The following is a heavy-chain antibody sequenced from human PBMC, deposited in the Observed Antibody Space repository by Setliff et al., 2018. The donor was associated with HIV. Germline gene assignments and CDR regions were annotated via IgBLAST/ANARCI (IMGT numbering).Heavy chain of an antibody. V-gene: IGHV3-23*01. D-gene: IGHD3-3*01. CDR2: ISSDHNT. Sequence: PGGSLRLSCAASGFTFSSFVMTWVRQAPGKGLEWVSTISSDHNTYYPDSVRGRFTVSRDNSNNTLYLHMNNLRADDTAVYYCTRGQRLTIFGVVIRRDWFDPWGQGTLVTVSS. CDR1: GFTFSSFV. J-gene: IGHJ5*02. CDR3: TRGQRLTIFGVVIRRDWFDP.